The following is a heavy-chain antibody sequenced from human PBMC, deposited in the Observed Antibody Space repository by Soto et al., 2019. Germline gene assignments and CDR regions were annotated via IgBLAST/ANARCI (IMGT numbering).Heavy chain of an antibody. J-gene: IGHJ4*02. Sequence: GGSLRLSCAASGFTFSSYAMHWVRQAPGKGLEWVAVISYDGSNKYYADSVKGRFTISRDNSKNTLYLQMNSLRAEDTAVYYCARLQLDRTSLYFDYWGQGTLVTVS. V-gene: IGHV3-30-3*01. CDR3: ARLQLDRTSLYFDY. CDR1: GFTFSSYA. CDR2: ISYDGSNK. D-gene: IGHD6-6*01.